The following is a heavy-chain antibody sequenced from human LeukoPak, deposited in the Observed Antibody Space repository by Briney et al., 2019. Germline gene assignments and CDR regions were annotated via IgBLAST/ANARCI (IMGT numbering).Heavy chain of an antibody. CDR2: ISYDGSNK. V-gene: IGHV3-30*01. J-gene: IGHJ4*02. CDR1: GFTFSSYA. D-gene: IGHD6-6*01. CDR3: SKYSSSYGVDY. Sequence: GGSLRLSCAASGFTFSSYAMHWVRQAPGQGLEWVAVISYDGSNKYYADSVKGRFTISRDNSKNTLYLQMNSLRAEDTAVYYCSKYSSSYGVDYWGQGTLVTVSS.